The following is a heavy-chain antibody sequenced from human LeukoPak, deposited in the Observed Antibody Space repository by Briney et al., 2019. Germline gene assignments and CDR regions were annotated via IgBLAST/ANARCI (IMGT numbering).Heavy chain of an antibody. CDR2: INPNSGGT. J-gene: IGHJ5*02. V-gene: IGHV1-2*02. CDR1: GYTFTGYY. CDR3: ARDVGITVADSFDP. D-gene: IGHD6-13*01. Sequence: ASAKVSCKASGYTFTGYYMHWVRQAPGQGLEWMGWINPNSGGTNYAQKFQGRVTMTTDTSTSTVYMEVRGLRSDDTAMYYCARDVGITVADSFDPWGQGTLVTVSS.